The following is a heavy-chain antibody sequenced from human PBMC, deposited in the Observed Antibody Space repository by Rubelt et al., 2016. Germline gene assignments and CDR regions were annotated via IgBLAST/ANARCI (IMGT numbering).Heavy chain of an antibody. Sequence: WIGEINHSGSTNYNPSLTSRVTISVDTSKNQFSLKLSSVTAADTAVYYCARGVLHFYDILTGYHYGMDVWGQGTTVTVSS. V-gene: IGHV4-34*01. CDR3: ARGVLHFYDILTGYHYGMDV. D-gene: IGHD3-9*01. CDR2: INHSGST. J-gene: IGHJ6*02.